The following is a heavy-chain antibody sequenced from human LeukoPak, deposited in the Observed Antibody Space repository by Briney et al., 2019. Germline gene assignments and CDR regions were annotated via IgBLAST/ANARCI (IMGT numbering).Heavy chain of an antibody. J-gene: IGHJ4*02. CDR3: ARSSPFGYCSSTSCDQGAFDY. D-gene: IGHD2-2*01. V-gene: IGHV3-33*01. Sequence: GGSLRLSCAASGFTFSSYGMHWVRQAPGKGLEWVAVIWYDGSNKYYADSVKGRFTISRDNSKNTLYLQMNSLRAEDTAVYYCARSSPFGYCSSTSCDQGAFDYWGQGTLVTVSS. CDR2: IWYDGSNK. CDR1: GFTFSSYG.